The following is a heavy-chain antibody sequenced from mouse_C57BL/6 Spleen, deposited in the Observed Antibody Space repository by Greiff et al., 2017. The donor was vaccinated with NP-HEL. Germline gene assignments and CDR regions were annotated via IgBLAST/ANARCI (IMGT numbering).Heavy chain of an antibody. Sequence: VQLQQSGAELVRPGTSVKVSCKASGYAFTNYLIEWVKQRPGQGLEWIGVINPGSGGTNYNEKFKGKATLTADKSSSPAYLQLSSLTSEDSAVYLRARSRDDENGVAYWGQRKLVNVSA. J-gene: IGHJ3*01. CDR3: ARSRDDENGVAY. CDR1: GYAFTNYL. V-gene: IGHV1-54*01. CDR2: INPGSGGT. D-gene: IGHD1-1*01.